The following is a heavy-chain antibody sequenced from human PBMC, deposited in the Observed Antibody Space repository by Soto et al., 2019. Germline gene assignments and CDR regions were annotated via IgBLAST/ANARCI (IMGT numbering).Heavy chain of an antibody. V-gene: IGHV1-18*01. J-gene: IGHJ5*02. CDR1: GYTFTSYG. CDR2: ISAYNGNT. CDR3: ARGGGGLWGIDVWSGETQQYSWFDP. D-gene: IGHD3-3*01. Sequence: QVQLVQSGAEVKKPGASVKVSCKASGYTFTSYGISWVRQAPGQGLEWMGWISAYNGNTNYAQKLQGRVTVTPDTSTSTAYMERRSLRSDDTAVYYCARGGGGLWGIDVWSGETQQYSWFDPWGQGTLVSVSS.